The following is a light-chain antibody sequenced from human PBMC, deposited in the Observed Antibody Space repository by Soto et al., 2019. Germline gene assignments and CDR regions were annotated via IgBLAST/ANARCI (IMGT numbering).Light chain of an antibody. CDR1: QSLVYSDGNTY. CDR2: KVS. CDR3: VRGTHWPLT. V-gene: IGKV2-30*01. Sequence: DVVMTQSPLSLPVTLGQPATISCRSSQSLVYSDGNTYLNWFQQRPGQSPRRIIYKVSNRDSGVPDRFSGSGSGTDFTLEISRVEAEDVGVYYCVRGTHWPLTCGGGTKVEI. J-gene: IGKJ4*01.